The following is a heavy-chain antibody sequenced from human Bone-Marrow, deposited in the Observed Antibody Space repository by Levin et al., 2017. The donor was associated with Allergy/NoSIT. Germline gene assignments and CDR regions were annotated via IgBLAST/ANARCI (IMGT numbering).Heavy chain of an antibody. Sequence: WASVKVSCKASGGTFSSYAISWVRQAPGQGLEWMGGIIPIFGTANYAQKFQGRVTITADESTSTAYMELSSLRSEDTAVYYCARSKDYYDSSGYSYYYYGMDVWGQGTTVTVSS. D-gene: IGHD3-22*01. CDR1: GGTFSSYA. CDR2: IIPIFGTA. J-gene: IGHJ6*02. V-gene: IGHV1-69*13. CDR3: ARSKDYYDSSGYSYYYYGMDV.